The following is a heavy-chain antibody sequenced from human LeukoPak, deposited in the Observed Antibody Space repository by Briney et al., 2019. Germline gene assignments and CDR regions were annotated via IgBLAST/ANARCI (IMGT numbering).Heavy chain of an antibody. V-gene: IGHV4-39*01. CDR3: VGGSGTDFDY. CDR2: IYDSGST. J-gene: IGHJ4*02. D-gene: IGHD3-10*01. Sequence: SQTLSLTCTLSGGSISSSSYYWGSIRQPPGKGLEWIGSIYDSGSTYYNPSLKSRVTISVDTSKKQFSLKLSSVTAADTAVYYCVGGSGTDFDYWGQGTLVTVSS. CDR1: GGSISSSSYY.